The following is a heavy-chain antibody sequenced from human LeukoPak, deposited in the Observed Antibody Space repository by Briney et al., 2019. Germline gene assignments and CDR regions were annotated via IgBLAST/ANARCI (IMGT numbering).Heavy chain of an antibody. D-gene: IGHD5-24*01. CDR3: ARQASDGYNEDGDAFDI. V-gene: IGHV4-59*08. J-gene: IGHJ3*02. CDR2: IYYSGST. CDR1: GGSISSYY. Sequence: SETLSLTCTVSGGSISSYYWSWIRQPPGKGLEWIGYIYYSGSTNYNPSLKSRVTISVDTSKNQFSLKLSTVTAADTAVYYCARQASDGYNEDGDAFDIWGQGTMVTVSS.